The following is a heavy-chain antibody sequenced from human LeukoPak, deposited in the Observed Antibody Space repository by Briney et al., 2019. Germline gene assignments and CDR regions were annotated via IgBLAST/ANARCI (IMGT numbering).Heavy chain of an antibody. CDR3: ARDTSGHCSSTRCYNYWFDP. Sequence: SVKVSCKASGGTFSSYTTIWVRQAPGQGLEWMGRIIPFLGRANYAQKFQGRGTITADKSTSTVYMELSSLRSEDTAVYHCARDTSGHCSSTRCYNYWFDPWGQGTLVTVSS. CDR2: IIPFLGRA. V-gene: IGHV1-69*08. CDR1: GGTFSSYT. J-gene: IGHJ5*02. D-gene: IGHD2-2*02.